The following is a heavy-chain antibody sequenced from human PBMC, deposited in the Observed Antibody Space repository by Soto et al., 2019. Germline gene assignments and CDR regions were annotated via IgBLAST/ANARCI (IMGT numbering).Heavy chain of an antibody. J-gene: IGHJ4*02. CDR2: IKYDGSEK. Sequence: QTSETLSLTCTVSGGSISSGGYYWSWVRQAPGRGLEWMANIKYDGSEKYYVDSVKGRLTISRDNAKNSLYLQMNSLRAEDTAVYYCASSPHKDSRPDYWGQGTLVTVSS. CDR3: ASSPHKDSRPDY. CDR1: GGSISSGGYY. V-gene: IGHV3-7*03. D-gene: IGHD3-22*01.